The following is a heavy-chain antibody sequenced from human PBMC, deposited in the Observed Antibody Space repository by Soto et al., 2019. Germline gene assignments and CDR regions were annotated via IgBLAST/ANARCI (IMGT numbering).Heavy chain of an antibody. CDR3: EGSWT. J-gene: IGHJ3*01. CDR1: GFSVRGYG. V-gene: IGHV3-23*04. CDR2: ISGRDDTT. Sequence: VQLVEPGGDLTQPGGSLRLSCAASGFSVRGYGMSWVRQAPGKALEWVSGISGRDDTTYYTDSVRGRFTISKDTSKNTLYLQMNSLRVEDTAVYYCEGSWTWGQGTMVTVSS. D-gene: IGHD5-12*01.